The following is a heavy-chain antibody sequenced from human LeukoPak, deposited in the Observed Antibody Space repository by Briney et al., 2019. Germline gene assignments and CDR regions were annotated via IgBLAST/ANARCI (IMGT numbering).Heavy chain of an antibody. J-gene: IGHJ4*02. D-gene: IGHD3-9*01. CDR3: ARTNPDDWLDY. V-gene: IGHV4-59*01. Sequence: SETLSLTCTVSGGSMNSYYWSSIRQPPGKGLEWIGYIYYSGSTIYSPSLKSRVSISVDTSKNQFSLNLTSVTAADTAVYYCARTNPDDWLDYWGQGTLVTVSS. CDR1: GGSMNSYY. CDR2: IYYSGST.